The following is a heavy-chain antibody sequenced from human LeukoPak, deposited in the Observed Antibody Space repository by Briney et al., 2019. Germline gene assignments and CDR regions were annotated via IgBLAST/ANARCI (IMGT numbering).Heavy chain of an antibody. V-gene: IGHV1-2*02. CDR1: GYTFTYYY. D-gene: IGHD2-15*01. CDR2: INPYSGDT. Sequence: ASVKVSCKASGYTFTYYYMHWVRQAPGQGLEWMGWINPYSGDTNYAQKFQGRVTMTRDTSITTAYMDLSRLKSDDMAVYYCARASVENTLRIDDYWGQGTLVTVSS. J-gene: IGHJ4*02. CDR3: ARASVENTLRIDDY.